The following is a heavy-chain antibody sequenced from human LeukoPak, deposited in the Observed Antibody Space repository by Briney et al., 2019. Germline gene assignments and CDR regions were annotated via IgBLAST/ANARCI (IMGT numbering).Heavy chain of an antibody. CDR3: ARDSAGYPD. CDR1: GGSISSDTYY. V-gene: IGHV3-53*04. D-gene: IGHD5-12*01. Sequence: ETLSLTCTVSGGSISSDTYYWGWIRQSPGKGLEWVSVIYSGGSTYYADSVKGRFTISRHNSKNTLYLQMNSLRAEDTAVYYCARDSAGYPDWGQGTLVTVSS. J-gene: IGHJ4*02. CDR2: IYSGGST.